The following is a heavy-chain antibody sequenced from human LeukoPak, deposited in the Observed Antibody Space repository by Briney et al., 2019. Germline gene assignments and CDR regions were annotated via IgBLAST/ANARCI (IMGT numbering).Heavy chain of an antibody. D-gene: IGHD4-11*01. CDR3: ACSYSGLNYFGF. CDR2: VYSGGST. Sequence: GGSLRLSCVASGFTVNNNYMSWVRQAPGKGLEWISVVYSGGSTYYADSVKGRFTISRDNSKNTLYLQMNSLRAEDTAVYYCACSYSGLNYFGFWGQGTLVTVSS. CDR1: GFTVNNNY. J-gene: IGHJ4*02. V-gene: IGHV3-66*01.